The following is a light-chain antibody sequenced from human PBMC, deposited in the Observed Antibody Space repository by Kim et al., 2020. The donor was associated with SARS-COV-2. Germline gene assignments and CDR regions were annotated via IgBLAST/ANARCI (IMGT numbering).Light chain of an antibody. J-gene: IGLJ2*01. V-gene: IGLV2-14*03. CDR3: SSYTSSSTLE. Sequence: GHSITIACTGTSSDVVGYNYVSWYQQHPGKAPKLMIYAVSNRPSGVSNRFSGSKSGNTASLTISGLQAEDEADYYCSSYTSSSTLEFGGGTQLTVL. CDR2: AVS. CDR1: SSDVVGYNY.